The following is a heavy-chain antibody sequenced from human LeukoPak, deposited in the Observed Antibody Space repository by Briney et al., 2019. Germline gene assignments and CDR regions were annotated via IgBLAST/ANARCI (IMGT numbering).Heavy chain of an antibody. J-gene: IGHJ4*02. CDR2: IKEDGTEK. CDR3: ARDREMDTYYDFWSGYPGFDY. D-gene: IGHD3-3*01. V-gene: IGHV3-7*01. CDR1: GFPFSRYW. Sequence: PGGSLRLSCAASGFPFSRYWMNWVRQAPGKGLEWVASIKEDGTEKSYVDSVKGRFTISRDNAKNSLYLQMNSLRAEDTAVYYCARDREMDTYYDFWSGYPGFDYWGQGTLVTVSS.